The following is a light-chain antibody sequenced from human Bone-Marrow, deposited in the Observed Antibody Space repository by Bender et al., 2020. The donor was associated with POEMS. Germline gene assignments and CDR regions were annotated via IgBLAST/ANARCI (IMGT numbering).Light chain of an antibody. Sequence: QSALAQVASVSGSPGQPINISCTGTINDVGGYNYVSWYQQHSGKAPKVIIYDVTERPSGVPHRFSGSKSGDTASLTISGLQAEDEADYYCCSKASPGVVFGGGTKLTVL. V-gene: IGLV2-14*03. CDR1: INDVGGYNY. J-gene: IGLJ2*01. CDR2: DVT. CDR3: CSKASPGVV.